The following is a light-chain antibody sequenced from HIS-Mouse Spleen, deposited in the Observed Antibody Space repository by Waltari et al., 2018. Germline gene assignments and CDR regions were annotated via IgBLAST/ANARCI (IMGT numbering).Light chain of an antibody. CDR3: CSYAGSSTWV. V-gene: IGLV2-23*01. Sequence: QSALTQPASVSGSPGQSITISCTGTSSDVGSYNLVSWYQQHPGKAPKPMFYEGSKRPSGVANRFSCSKSCNTASLTIAGLQAEDEADYYCCSYAGSSTWVFGGGTKLTVL. CDR2: EGS. J-gene: IGLJ3*02. CDR1: SSDVGSYNL.